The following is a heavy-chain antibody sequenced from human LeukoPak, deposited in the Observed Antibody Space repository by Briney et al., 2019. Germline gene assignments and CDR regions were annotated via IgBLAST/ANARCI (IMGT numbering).Heavy chain of an antibody. CDR3: AKDDDGSGSYYVDY. V-gene: IGHV3-30*18. CDR1: GFTFSSYG. Sequence: GRSLRLSCAASGFTFSSYGMHWVRQAPGKGLEWVAVISYDGSNKYYADSVNGRFTISRDNSKNTLYLQMNSLRGEDTAVYYCAKDDDGSGSYYVDYWGQGTLVTVSS. D-gene: IGHD3-10*01. CDR2: ISYDGSNK. J-gene: IGHJ4*02.